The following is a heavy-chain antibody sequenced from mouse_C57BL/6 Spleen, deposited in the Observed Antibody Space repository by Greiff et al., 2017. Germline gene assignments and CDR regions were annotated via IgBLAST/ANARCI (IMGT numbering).Heavy chain of an antibody. Sequence: QVQLQQSGAELVRPGSSVKLSCKASGYTFTSYWMDWVKQRPGQGLEWIGNIYPSDSETHYNQKFKDKATLTVDKSSSTAYMQLSSLTSEDSAVYYCAREGGSTEGFAYWGQGTLVTVSA. V-gene: IGHV1-61*01. CDR2: IYPSDSET. D-gene: IGHD1-1*02. CDR1: GYTFTSYW. CDR3: AREGGSTEGFAY. J-gene: IGHJ3*01.